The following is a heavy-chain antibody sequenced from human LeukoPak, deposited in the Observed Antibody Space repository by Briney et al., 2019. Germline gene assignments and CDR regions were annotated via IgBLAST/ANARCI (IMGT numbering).Heavy chain of an antibody. J-gene: IGHJ4*02. D-gene: IGHD2-15*01. CDR2: IIPIFGTA. Sequence: SVKVSCKASGGTFSSYAISWVRQAPGQGLEWMGGIIPIFGTANYAQKFQGRVTMTADESTSTAYMELSSLRSEDTAVYYCARVGHCSGGSCYTPFDYWGQGTLVTVSS. CDR1: GGTFSSYA. V-gene: IGHV1-69*13. CDR3: ARVGHCSGGSCYTPFDY.